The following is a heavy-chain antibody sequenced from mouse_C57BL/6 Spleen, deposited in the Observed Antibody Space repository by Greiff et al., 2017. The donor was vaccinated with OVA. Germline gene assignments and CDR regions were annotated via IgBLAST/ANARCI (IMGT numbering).Heavy chain of an antibody. D-gene: IGHD1-1*01. CDR1: GYSITSGYY. V-gene: IGHV3-1*01. CDR2: ISYSGST. J-gene: IGHJ3*01. CDR3: ASSYYVGFAY. Sequence: DVQLVESGPGMVKPSQSLSLTCTVTGYSITSGYYWHWIRHFPGNKLEWMGYISYSGSTNYNPSLKSRISITHDTSKNHFFLKLNSVTTEDTATYYCASSYYVGFAYWGQGTLVTVSA.